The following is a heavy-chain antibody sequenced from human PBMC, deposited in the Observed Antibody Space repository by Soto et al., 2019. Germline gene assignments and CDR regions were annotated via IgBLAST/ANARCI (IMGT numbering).Heavy chain of an antibody. V-gene: IGHV1-18*01. CDR2: IHAYNGNT. Sequence: QVQLVQSGAEVKKPGASVKVSCKASGYTFTNYGISWVRQAPGQGLEWMGWIHAYNGNTNYAQMYQGRVTLTTDTSTSTAYMELRSLRSDDTAVYYCARAHISYTRDWYGSHWGQGTLVTFSS. CDR1: GYTFTNYG. CDR3: ARAHISYTRDWYGSH. D-gene: IGHD6-19*01. J-gene: IGHJ4*02.